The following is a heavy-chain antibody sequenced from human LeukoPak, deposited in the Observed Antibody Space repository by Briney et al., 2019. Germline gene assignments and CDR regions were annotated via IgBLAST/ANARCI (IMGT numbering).Heavy chain of an antibody. CDR1: GGTFSSCA. CDR2: IIPIFGTA. J-gene: IGHJ5*02. Sequence: ASVKVSCKAPGGTFSSCAISWVRQAPGQGLEWMGGIIPIFGTANYAQKFQGRVTITTDESTSTAYMELSSLRSEDTAVYYCARDLPGWPNWFDPWGQGTLVTVSS. D-gene: IGHD5-24*01. V-gene: IGHV1-69*05. CDR3: ARDLPGWPNWFDP.